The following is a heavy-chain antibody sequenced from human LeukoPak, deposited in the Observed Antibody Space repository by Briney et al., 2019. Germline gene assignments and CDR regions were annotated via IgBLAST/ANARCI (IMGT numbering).Heavy chain of an antibody. CDR3: ASKGQYCGTLTCKDY. Sequence: GEALRLACSASVLTVRSNHMGWVRQAPGKGLECVSLIYGGGRTYYADSVKGRFTISRDNSKNTVFLQLTSLRVEDTAVYYCASKGQYCGTLTCKDYWGRGTLVTVSS. V-gene: IGHV3-53*01. CDR2: IYGGGRT. CDR1: VLTVRSNH. D-gene: IGHD2-21*01. J-gene: IGHJ4*02.